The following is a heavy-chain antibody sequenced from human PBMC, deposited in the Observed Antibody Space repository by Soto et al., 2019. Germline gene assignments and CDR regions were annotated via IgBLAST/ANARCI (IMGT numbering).Heavy chain of an antibody. CDR3: ARQGPVLRFLEWLPHYGMDV. CDR2: ISSSSSYI. J-gene: IGHJ6*02. Sequence: GGSLRLSCAASGFTFSSYSMNWVRQAPGKGLEWVSSISSSSSYIYYADSVKGRFTISRDNAKNSPYLQMNSLRAEDTAVYYCARQGPVLRFLEWLPHYGMDVWGQGTTVTVSS. V-gene: IGHV3-21*01. D-gene: IGHD3-3*01. CDR1: GFTFSSYS.